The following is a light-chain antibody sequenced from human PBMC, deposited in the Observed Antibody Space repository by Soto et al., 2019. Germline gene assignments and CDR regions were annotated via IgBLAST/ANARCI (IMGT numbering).Light chain of an antibody. V-gene: IGLV1-40*01. CDR3: QSYDSSMSGWV. J-gene: IGLJ3*02. CDR1: SSNIGAGYD. CDR2: GNS. Sequence: QSVLTQPPSVSGAPGQRVTISCTGSSSNIGAGYDVHWYQQLPGTAPKLLIYGNSNRPSGVPDRFSGSKSRTSASLAITGLQAEDEADYYCQSYDSSMSGWVFGGGTKLTVL.